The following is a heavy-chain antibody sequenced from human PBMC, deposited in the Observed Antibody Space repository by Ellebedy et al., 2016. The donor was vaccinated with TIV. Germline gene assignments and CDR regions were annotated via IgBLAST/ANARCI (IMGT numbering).Heavy chain of an antibody. CDR3: ARGKDALDI. CDR2: VRSDGTST. CDR1: GFTFSDFW. J-gene: IGHJ3*02. Sequence: GESLKISXAVTGFTFSDFWMHWVRQAPGKGLVWVSSVRSDGTSTSYADSVKGRFTISRDNAKNTLHLQMPSLRVEDTAVYYCARGKDALDIWGQGTMVTVSS. V-gene: IGHV3-74*01.